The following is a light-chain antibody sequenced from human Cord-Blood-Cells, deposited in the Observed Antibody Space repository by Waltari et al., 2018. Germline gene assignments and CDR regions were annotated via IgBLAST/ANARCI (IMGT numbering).Light chain of an antibody. CDR1: QDISNY. J-gene: IGKJ4*01. V-gene: IGKV1-33*01. Sequence: DIQMTQSPSSLSASVGDRVTITCQASQDISNYLNWYQQKPRKAPKLLIYDASNLETGVPSRFSGSGSGTDFTFTISSLQPEDIATYYCQQYDNLPIFTFGGGTKVEIK. CDR2: DAS. CDR3: QQYDNLPIFT.